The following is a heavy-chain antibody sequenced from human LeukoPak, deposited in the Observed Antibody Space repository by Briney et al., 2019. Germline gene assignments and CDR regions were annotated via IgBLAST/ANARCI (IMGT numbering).Heavy chain of an antibody. J-gene: IGHJ4*02. CDR2: IYYSGST. V-gene: IGHV4-39*07. Sequence: PSETLSLTCTVSGGSISSSSYYWGWLRQPPGKGLEWIGSIYYSGSTYYNPSLKSRVTISVDTSKNQFSLKLRSVTAEDTAVYYCARTIGRGSGYYSTEADYWGQGTLVTVSS. CDR1: GGSISSSSYY. CDR3: ARTIGRGSGYYSTEADY. D-gene: IGHD3-22*01.